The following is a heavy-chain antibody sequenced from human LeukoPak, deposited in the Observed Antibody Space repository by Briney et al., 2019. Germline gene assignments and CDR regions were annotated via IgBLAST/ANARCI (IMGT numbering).Heavy chain of an antibody. Sequence: PGKSLRLSCAASGFIFSNYGMHWVRQAPGKGLEWVAVVSYDGSNKYYADSVKGRFTISRDNSRNSVFLQINRLRPEDTAVYYCATSIRRITISSWGQGTLVTVSS. V-gene: IGHV3-30*03. CDR3: ATSIRRITISS. CDR2: VSYDGSNK. CDR1: GFIFSNYG. J-gene: IGHJ4*02. D-gene: IGHD3-3*01.